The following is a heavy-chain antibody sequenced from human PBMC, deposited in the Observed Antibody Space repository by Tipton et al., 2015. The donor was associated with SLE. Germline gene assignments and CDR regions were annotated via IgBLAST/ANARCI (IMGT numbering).Heavy chain of an antibody. V-gene: IGHV4-4*08. CDR2: VCNSVST. Sequence: GSLRLSCTVSGASVSSFCWNWIRQSPGKGLEWIACVCNSVSTNYDPSLKSRGTISVDTSKNHFSLELTSVTAADTAVYYCARDTLGGLDYWGQGTLVTVSS. J-gene: IGHJ4*02. CDR3: ARDTLGGLDY. D-gene: IGHD7-27*01. CDR1: GASVSSFC.